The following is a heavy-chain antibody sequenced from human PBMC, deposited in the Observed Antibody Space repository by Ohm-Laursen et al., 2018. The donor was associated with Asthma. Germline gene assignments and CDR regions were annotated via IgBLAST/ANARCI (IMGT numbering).Heavy chain of an antibody. D-gene: IGHD3-16*01. CDR3: ARSGALGGYGMDV. CDR1: GFTFSSFA. CDR2: ITFDGSWT. Sequence: SLRLSCAASGFTFSSFAMHWVRQAPGKGLEWVTIITFDGSWTSYAESVKGRFTISRDNSKNTLYLQMNSLRAEDTAVYYCARSGALGGYGMDVWGQGTTVTVSS. V-gene: IGHV3-30-3*01. J-gene: IGHJ6*02.